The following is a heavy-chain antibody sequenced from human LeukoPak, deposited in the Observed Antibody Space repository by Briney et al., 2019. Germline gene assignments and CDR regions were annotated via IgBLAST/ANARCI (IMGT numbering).Heavy chain of an antibody. CDR3: ARTGLDQLLYREQTGAFDI. CDR1: GGTFSLYV. J-gene: IGHJ3*02. D-gene: IGHD2-2*02. CDR2: IIPIFGTA. Sequence: SVKVSCKASGGTFSLYVISWVRQAPGQGLEWMGGIIPIFGTANYAQKFQGRVTITRNTSISTAYMELSSLRSEDTAVYYCARTGLDQLLYREQTGAFDIWGQGTMVTVSS. V-gene: IGHV1-69*05.